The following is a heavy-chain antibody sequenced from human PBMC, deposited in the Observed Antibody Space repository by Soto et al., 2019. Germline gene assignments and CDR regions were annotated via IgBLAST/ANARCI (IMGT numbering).Heavy chain of an antibody. CDR1: GGSFSGYY. Sequence: SETLSLTCAVYGGSFSGYYWSWIRQPPGKGLEWIGEINHSGSTNYNPSLKSRVTISVDTSKNQFSLKLSSVTAADTAVYYCARGASITIFGVVNHYQIKYYFDYWGQGTLVTVSS. J-gene: IGHJ4*02. CDR2: INHSGST. CDR3: ARGASITIFGVVNHYQIKYYFDY. V-gene: IGHV4-34*01. D-gene: IGHD3-3*01.